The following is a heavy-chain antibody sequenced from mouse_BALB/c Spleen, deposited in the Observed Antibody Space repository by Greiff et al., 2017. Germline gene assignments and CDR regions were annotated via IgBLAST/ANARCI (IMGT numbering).Heavy chain of an antibody. V-gene: IGHV1-39*01. CDR3: ARWGGITTNWYFDV. Sequence: EVKLMESGPELEKPGASVKISCKASGYSFTGYNMNWVKQSNGKSLEWIGNIDPYYGGTSYNQKFKGKATLTVDKSSSTAYMQLKSLTSEDSAVYYCARWGGITTNWYFDVWGAGTTVTVSS. CDR2: IDPYYGGT. CDR1: GYSFTGYN. D-gene: IGHD2-4*01. J-gene: IGHJ1*01.